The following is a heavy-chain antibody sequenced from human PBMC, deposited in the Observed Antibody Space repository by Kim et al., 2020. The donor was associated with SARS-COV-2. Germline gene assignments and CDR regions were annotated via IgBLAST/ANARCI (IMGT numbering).Heavy chain of an antibody. Sequence: GGSLRLSCAASGFTFDDYAMHWVRQAPGKGLEWVSGMSWNSGSIGYADSVKGRFTISRDNAKNSLYLQMNSLRAEDTALYYCAKDYDILTGSGDAFDIWSQGTMVTVSS. CDR3: AKDYDILTGSGDAFDI. V-gene: IGHV3-9*01. J-gene: IGHJ3*02. CDR1: GFTFDDYA. D-gene: IGHD3-9*01. CDR2: MSWNSGSI.